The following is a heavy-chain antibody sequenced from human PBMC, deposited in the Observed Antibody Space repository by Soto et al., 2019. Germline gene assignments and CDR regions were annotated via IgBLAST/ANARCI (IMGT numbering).Heavy chain of an antibody. Sequence: QVQLVQSGAEVKKPGSSVKVSCKASGGTFSSYAISWVRQAPGQGLEWMGGFIPMFNRPHSARKFQGRVMITADESTSTAYVDLSSLGSEDTAVYYCARGQFHHVSNYYYALDVWGQGTTVTVSS. V-gene: IGHV1-69*01. CDR1: GGTFSSYA. CDR3: ARGQFHHVSNYYYALDV. J-gene: IGHJ6*02. CDR2: FIPMFNRP.